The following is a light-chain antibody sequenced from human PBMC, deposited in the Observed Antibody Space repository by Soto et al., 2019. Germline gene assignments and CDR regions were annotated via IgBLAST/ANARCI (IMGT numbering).Light chain of an antibody. J-gene: IGKJ2*01. V-gene: IGKV1-33*01. Sequence: DIQMTQSPSSLSASVGDRVTITCQASQDISNYLNWYQQKPGKATKLQIYDASNLETGVPSRFSGSESGTDFTFTISSLQPEDIATYYCQQYDSPPYTSGQGTKLEIK. CDR3: QQYDSPPYT. CDR2: DAS. CDR1: QDISNY.